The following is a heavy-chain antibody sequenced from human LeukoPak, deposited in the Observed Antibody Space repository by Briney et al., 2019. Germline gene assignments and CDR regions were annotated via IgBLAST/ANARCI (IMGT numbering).Heavy chain of an antibody. CDR3: ATADKWEPLDY. CDR1: GNRLSETS. CDR2: FDPEDAEP. J-gene: IGHJ4*02. D-gene: IGHD1-26*01. Sequence: ASVKVSCKVYGNRLSETSIHWVRQAPGHWLEWIGGFDPEDAEPIFAQRFQGRFSTTEDTSADTAYMELSSLRPEDTAVYYCATADKWEPLDYWGQGTLVTVSS. V-gene: IGHV1-24*01.